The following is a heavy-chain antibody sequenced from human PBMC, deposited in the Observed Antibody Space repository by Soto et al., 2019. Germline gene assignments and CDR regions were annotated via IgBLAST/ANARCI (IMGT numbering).Heavy chain of an antibody. CDR2: IKSKTDGGSA. CDR1: GFTFTNAW. CDR3: TAGGVPASAKGYYDYDIDV. J-gene: IGHJ6*02. V-gene: IGHV3-15*07. Sequence: EVQLVESGGGLVKPGVSLRLSCAASGFTFTNAWMNWVRQAPGKGLEWVGRIKSKTDGGSADYAAPVKGRFTSSRDDSRTTLYLQMTSLKAEDTAVYYCTAGGVPASAKGYYDYDIDVWGQGTTVTVSS. D-gene: IGHD2-2*01.